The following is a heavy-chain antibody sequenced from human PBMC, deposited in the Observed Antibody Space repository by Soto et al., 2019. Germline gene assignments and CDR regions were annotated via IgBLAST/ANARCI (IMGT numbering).Heavy chain of an antibody. CDR3: ARGLWGRYCSSTSCYAYYHYYYMDV. CDR1: GGTFSSYA. J-gene: IGHJ6*03. V-gene: IGHV1-69*13. Sequence: SVKVSCKASGGTFSSYAISWVRQAPGQGLEWMGGIIPIFGTANYAQKFQGRVTITADESTSTAYMELSSLRSEDTAVYYCARGLWGRYCSSTSCYAYYHYYYMDVWGKGTTVTVSS. D-gene: IGHD2-2*01. CDR2: IIPIFGTA.